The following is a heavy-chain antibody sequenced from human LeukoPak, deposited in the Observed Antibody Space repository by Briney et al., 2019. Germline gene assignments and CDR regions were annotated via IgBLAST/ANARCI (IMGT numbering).Heavy chain of an antibody. CDR1: GFSISDYW. V-gene: IGHV3-7*01. Sequence: GGSLRLSCAASGFSISDYWMTWVRQAPGKGLEWVANIKQDGSEKTYVDSVKGRFTISRDNAKNSIFLQMNSLRVEDMAIYYCVRAGGTDWYDPWGQGTLVSVSS. CDR2: IKQDGSEK. J-gene: IGHJ5*02. CDR3: VRAGGTDWYDP. D-gene: IGHD3-16*01.